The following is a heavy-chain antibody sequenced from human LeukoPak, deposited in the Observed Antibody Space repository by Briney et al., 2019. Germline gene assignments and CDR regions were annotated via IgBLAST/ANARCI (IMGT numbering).Heavy chain of an antibody. CDR2: IYYSGST. V-gene: IGHV4-39*07. Sequence: SETLSLTCTVSGGSISSSSYYWGWIRQPPGKGLEWIGSIYYSGSTYYNPSLKSRVTISVDTSKNQFSLKLSSVTAADTAVYYCARDPPLGYSYGGLTWGQGTLVTVSS. D-gene: IGHD5-18*01. CDR1: GGSISSSSYY. CDR3: ARDPPLGYSYGGLT. J-gene: IGHJ4*02.